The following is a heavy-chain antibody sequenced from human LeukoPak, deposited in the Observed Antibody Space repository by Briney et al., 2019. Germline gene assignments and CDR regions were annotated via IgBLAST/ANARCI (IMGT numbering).Heavy chain of an antibody. J-gene: IGHJ6*04. CDR3: ARAFYCSSTSCFKMGYYGMDV. D-gene: IGHD2-2*01. V-gene: IGHV3-33*01. CDR1: GFTFSSYG. CDR2: IWYDGSNK. Sequence: GRSLRLSCAASGFTFSSYGMHWVRQAQGKGLEWVAVIWYDGSNKYYADSVKGRFTISRDNSKNTLYLQMNSLRAEDTAVYYCARAFYCSSTSCFKMGYYGMDVWGKGTTVTVSS.